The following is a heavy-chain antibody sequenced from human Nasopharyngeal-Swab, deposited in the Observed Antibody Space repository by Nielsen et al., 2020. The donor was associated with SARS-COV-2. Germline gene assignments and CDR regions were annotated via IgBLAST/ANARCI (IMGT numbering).Heavy chain of an antibody. CDR2: ISAYNGNT. J-gene: IGHJ3*02. D-gene: IGHD3-22*01. Sequence: ASVKVSCKASGYTFTSYGISWVRHAPGQGLEWMGWISAYNGNTNYAQKLQGRVTMTTDTSTSTAYMELSSLRSEDTAVYYCARERIVVVMEDAFDIWGQGTMVTVSS. CDR1: GYTFTSYG. CDR3: ARERIVVVMEDAFDI. V-gene: IGHV1-18*01.